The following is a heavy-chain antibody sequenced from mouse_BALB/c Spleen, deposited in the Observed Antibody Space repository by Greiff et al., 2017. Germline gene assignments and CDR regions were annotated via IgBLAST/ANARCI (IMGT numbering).Heavy chain of an antibody. CDR2: IYPGNVNT. D-gene: IGHD2-14*01. J-gene: IGHJ4*01. V-gene: IGHV1S56*01. CDR3: ARGEVRGAMDY. Sequence: VQLQQSGPELVKPGASVRISCKASGYTFTSYYIHWVKQRPGQGLEWIGWIYPGNVNTKYNEKFKGKATLTADKSSSTAYMQLSSLTSEDPAVYFCARGEVRGAMDYWGQGTSVTVSS. CDR1: GYTFTSYY.